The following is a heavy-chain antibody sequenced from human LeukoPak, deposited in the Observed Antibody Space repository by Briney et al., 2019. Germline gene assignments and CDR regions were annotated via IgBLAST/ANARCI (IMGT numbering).Heavy chain of an antibody. CDR3: ARGNIVAIDY. CDR1: GGSFSGYY. J-gene: IGHJ4*02. V-gene: IGHV4-34*01. CDR2: INHSGST. D-gene: IGHD5-12*01. Sequence: PSETLSLTCAVYGGSFSGYYWSWIRQPPGKGLEWIGEINHSGSTNYNPSLKSRVTISVDTSKNQFSLELSSVTAADTAVYYCARGNIVAIDYWGQGTLVTVSS.